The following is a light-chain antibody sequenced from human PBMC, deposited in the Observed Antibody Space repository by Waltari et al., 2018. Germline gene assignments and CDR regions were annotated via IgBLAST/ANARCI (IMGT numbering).Light chain of an antibody. CDR2: DAS. CDR1: QSVNNY. V-gene: IGKV3-11*01. J-gene: IGKJ3*01. CDR3: QQRSNWPRFT. Sequence: VLPQSPATLSLSPGEKATPSCRASQSVNNYLAWYQEKPGQAPRLLIYDASNRATGIPGRFSGSGSGTDFTLTISSLEPEDFAVYYCQQRSNWPRFTFGPGTRVDIK.